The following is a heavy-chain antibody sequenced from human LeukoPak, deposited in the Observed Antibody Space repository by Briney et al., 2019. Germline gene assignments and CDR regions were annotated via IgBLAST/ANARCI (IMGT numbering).Heavy chain of an antibody. V-gene: IGHV3-23*01. CDR1: GFTFSSYA. J-gene: IGHJ4*02. CDR2: TSGSGGRT. Sequence: WAALRLSCAASGFTFSSYAMDWVRQATGKGLEWVSTTSGSGGRTYYADSVKGRFTISRDNSKNTLYLQTNSMRAEDTAIYYCAKRRGGFYYDSSDYYDYWGQGTLVTVSS. CDR3: AKRRGGFYYDSSDYYDY. D-gene: IGHD3-22*01.